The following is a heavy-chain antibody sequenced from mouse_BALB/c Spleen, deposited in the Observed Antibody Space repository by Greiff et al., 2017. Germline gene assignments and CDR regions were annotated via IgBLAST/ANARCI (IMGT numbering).Heavy chain of an antibody. CDR2: IYPGDGDT. CDR1: GYTFTSYW. Sequence: VQLQQSGAELARPGASVKLSCKASGYTFTSYWMQWVKQRPGQGLEWIGAIYPGDGDTRYTQKFKGKATLTADKSSSTAYMQLSSLASEDSAVYYCAYYYGSSYGAWFAYWGQGTLVTVSA. V-gene: IGHV1-87*01. J-gene: IGHJ3*01. CDR3: AYYYGSSYGAWFAY. D-gene: IGHD1-1*01.